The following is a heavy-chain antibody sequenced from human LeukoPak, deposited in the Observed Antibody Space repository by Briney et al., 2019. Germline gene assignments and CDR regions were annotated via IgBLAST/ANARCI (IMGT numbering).Heavy chain of an antibody. CDR2: ISGSGSST. CDR1: GLTFSNYA. V-gene: IGHV3-23*01. D-gene: IGHD3-10*01. Sequence: GGSLRLSCAASGLTFSNYAMSWVRQAPGKGLEWVSAISGSGSSTYFADSVKGRFTISRDNSKNTLYLQMNSLRAEGTAVYYCAKHYGSGTYYNFPDYWGQGTLVTVSS. CDR3: AKHYGSGTYYNFPDY. J-gene: IGHJ4*02.